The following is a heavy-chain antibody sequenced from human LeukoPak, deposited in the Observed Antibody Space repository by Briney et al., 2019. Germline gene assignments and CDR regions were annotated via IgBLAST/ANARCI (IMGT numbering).Heavy chain of an antibody. CDR3: ARDSPPHGMDV. CDR1: GGSISSGEYY. Sequence: SETLSLTCTVSGGSISSGEYYWSWIRQPPGKGLEWIGYIYYSGSTYYNPSLKSRVTISVDTSKNQFSLKLSSVTAADTAVYYCARDSPPHGMDVWGQGTTVTVSS. J-gene: IGHJ6*02. V-gene: IGHV4-30-4*01. CDR2: IYYSGST.